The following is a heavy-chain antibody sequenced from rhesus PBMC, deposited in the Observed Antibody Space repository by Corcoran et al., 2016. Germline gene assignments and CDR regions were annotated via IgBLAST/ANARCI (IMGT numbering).Heavy chain of an antibody. CDR2: ISGSGGGA. V-gene: IGHV4-160*01. D-gene: IGHD2-39*01. Sequence: QVQLQESGPGLVTPSDTLSLTCAVSGGSVSSNYWSCIRHAPGKGLEWIGRISGSGGGADTNPSLKSRVTLSTETSKNQFSLRLTSVTAADTALYFCATLVGVPGSLDVWGRGVLVTVSS. CDR1: GGSVSSNY. J-gene: IGHJ5-2*02. CDR3: ATLVGVPGSLDV.